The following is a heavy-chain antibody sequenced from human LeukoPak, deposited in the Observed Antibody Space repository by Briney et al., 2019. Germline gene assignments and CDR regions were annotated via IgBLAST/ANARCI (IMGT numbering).Heavy chain of an antibody. CDR3: AGGGGWVFYS. D-gene: IGHD2-15*01. V-gene: IGHV3-7*04. CDR1: GFTFSSYA. CDR2: IKPDGSAT. J-gene: IGHJ4*02. Sequence: GGSLRLSCAASGFTFSSYAMSWVRQAPGKGLEWVANIKPDGSATSYVDSVKGRFTISRDNVKNSVYLQMNSLRAEDTAVYYCAGGGGWVFYSWGQGTLVTVSA.